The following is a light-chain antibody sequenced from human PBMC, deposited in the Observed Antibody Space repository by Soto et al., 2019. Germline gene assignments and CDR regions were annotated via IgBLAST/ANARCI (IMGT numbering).Light chain of an antibody. CDR1: SSNIGSNT. CDR3: AAWDDSLNAHV. V-gene: IGLV1-44*01. J-gene: IGLJ1*01. CDR2: GNN. Sequence: QSVMTQLPSASGTPGQRVTISWSGSSSNIGSNTVNWYQQHPGTAPNLLIYGNNQRPSGVPDRFSGSKAGTSASLTISGLQSEDEADYYCAAWDDSLNAHVFGTGTKVTVL.